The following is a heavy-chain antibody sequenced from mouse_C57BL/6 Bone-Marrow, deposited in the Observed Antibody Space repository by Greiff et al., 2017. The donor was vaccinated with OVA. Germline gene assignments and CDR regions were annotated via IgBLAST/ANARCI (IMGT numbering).Heavy chain of an antibody. CDR2: IDPETGGT. D-gene: IGHD4-1*01. Sequence: QVQLQQSGAELVRPGASVTLSCKASGYTFTDYEMHWVQQTPVHGLEWIGAIDPETGGTAYNQKFKGKAILTADKSSSTAYMELRSLTSEDSAVYYCTRSGLGHLFAYWGQGTLVTVSA. J-gene: IGHJ3*01. CDR3: TRSGLGHLFAY. CDR1: GYTFTDYE. V-gene: IGHV1-15*01.